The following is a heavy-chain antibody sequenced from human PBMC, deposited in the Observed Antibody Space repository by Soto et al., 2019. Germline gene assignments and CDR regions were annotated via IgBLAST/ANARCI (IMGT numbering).Heavy chain of an antibody. CDR3: AKDRSGSYLDAFDI. Sequence: GGSLRLSCAASGFTFSSYAMSWVRQAPGKGLEWVSAMSGSGGSTYYADSVKGRFNISRDNSMNTLYLQMNSLRAEDTAVYYCAKDRSGSYLDAFDIWGHGTMVTVSS. CDR1: GFTFSSYA. J-gene: IGHJ3*02. D-gene: IGHD1-26*01. CDR2: MSGSGGST. V-gene: IGHV3-23*01.